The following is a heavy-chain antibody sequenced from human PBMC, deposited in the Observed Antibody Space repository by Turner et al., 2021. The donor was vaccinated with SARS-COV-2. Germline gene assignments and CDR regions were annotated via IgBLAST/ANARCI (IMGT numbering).Heavy chain of an antibody. V-gene: IGHV3-21*01. CDR2: ISSRISYI. CDR1: GFTFSSYS. CDR3: ARDFDDFWSGYYGRAFDI. J-gene: IGHJ3*02. D-gene: IGHD3-3*01. Sequence: EVQLVESGGGLVKPGGSLRLSCAASGFTFSSYSMNWVLHAPGKGLEWVSSISSRISYIYYADSVKGRFTISRDNAKNSLYLQMNSLRAEDTAVYYCARDFDDFWSGYYGRAFDIWGQGTMVTVSS.